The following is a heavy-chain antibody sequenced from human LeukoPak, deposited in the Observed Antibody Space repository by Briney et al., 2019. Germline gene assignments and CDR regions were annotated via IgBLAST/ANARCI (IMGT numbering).Heavy chain of an antibody. V-gene: IGHV1-45*02. CDR2: ITPFNGNT. D-gene: IGHD1-26*01. CDR1: GYTFTYRY. J-gene: IGHJ3*02. CDR3: ACASGVVGATTMFAFDI. Sequence: SVKVSCTASGYTFTYRYLHWVRQAPGQALEWMGWITPFNGNTNYAQKFQDRVTITRDRSMSTAYMELSSLRSEDTAMYYCACASGVVGATTMFAFDIWGQGTMVTVSS.